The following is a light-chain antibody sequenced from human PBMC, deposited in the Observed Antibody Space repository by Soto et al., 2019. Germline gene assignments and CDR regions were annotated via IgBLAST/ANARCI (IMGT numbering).Light chain of an antibody. CDR1: SGHSDFA. J-gene: IGLJ2*01. CDR2: LDSDGSH. Sequence: QPVLTQSPSASASLGASVNLTCTLSSGHSDFAIAWHQQQPEKGPRYLMKLDSDGSHSKGDGISDRFSGSSSGAERYLTISSLQSEDEADYYCQTWGSGIVVFGGGTKVTVL. V-gene: IGLV4-69*01. CDR3: QTWGSGIVV.